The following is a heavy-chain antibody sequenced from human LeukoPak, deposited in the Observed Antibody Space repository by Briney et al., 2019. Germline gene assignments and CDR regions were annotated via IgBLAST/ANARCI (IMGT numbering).Heavy chain of an antibody. Sequence: GGSLRLSCAASGFSFSNEWMRWVRQAPGKGLEWVAVISYDGSNKYYADSVKGRFTISRDNSKNTLYLQMNSLRAEDTAVYYCARALGRTFSGPFDYWGQGTLVTVSS. J-gene: IGHJ4*02. CDR3: ARALGRTFSGPFDY. CDR2: ISYDGSNK. D-gene: IGHD6-25*01. CDR1: GFSFSNEW. V-gene: IGHV3-30*03.